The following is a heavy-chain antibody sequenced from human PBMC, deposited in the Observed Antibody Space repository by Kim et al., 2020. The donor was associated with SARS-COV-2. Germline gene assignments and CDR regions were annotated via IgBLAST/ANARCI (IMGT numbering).Heavy chain of an antibody. Sequence: GSLRLSCVASGFSFSNYATSWVRQAAGTGLEWVSSIGGKGDNIYYAESVKGRFTISRDNSKNTLYLQMNSLRAEDTAIYYCASGSYRLGDYWGQGVKVTVSS. J-gene: IGHJ4*02. D-gene: IGHD3-10*01. CDR1: GFSFSNYA. CDR3: ASGSYRLGDY. V-gene: IGHV3-23*01. CDR2: IGGKGDNI.